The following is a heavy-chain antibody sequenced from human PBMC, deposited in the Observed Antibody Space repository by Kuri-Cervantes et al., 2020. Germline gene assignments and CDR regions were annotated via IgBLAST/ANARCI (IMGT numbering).Heavy chain of an antibody. CDR3: ARGTFWSGYWGEDY. Sequence: GESLKISCAASGFTFSTHAMNWVRQAPGKGLEWVSDISWNSSSRGYADSVKGRFTISRDNAKNSLYLQMNSLRAEDTAVYYCARGTFWSGYWGEDYWGQGTLVTVSS. D-gene: IGHD3-3*01. CDR1: GFTFSTHA. J-gene: IGHJ4*02. V-gene: IGHV3-48*04. CDR2: ISWNSSSR.